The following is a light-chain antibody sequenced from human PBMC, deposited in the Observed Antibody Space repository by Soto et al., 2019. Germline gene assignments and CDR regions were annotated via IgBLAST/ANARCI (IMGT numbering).Light chain of an antibody. CDR1: RSLLQTNGNTY. J-gene: IGKJ4*01. CDR3: MQALQTPFT. Sequence: DMVMTQSPLSLPVTPGGPASISCRSSRSLLQTNGNTYLDWYLQKPGQSPQLLISLATNRASGVPDRFSGSGSGTDFTLQISRLEAEDVGVYYCMQALQTPFTFGGGTKVDIK. V-gene: IGKV2-28*01. CDR2: LAT.